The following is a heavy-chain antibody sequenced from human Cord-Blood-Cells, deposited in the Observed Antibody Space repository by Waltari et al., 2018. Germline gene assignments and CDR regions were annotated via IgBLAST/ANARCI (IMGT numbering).Heavy chain of an antibody. CDR2: IYYSGKT. V-gene: IGHV4-39*01. Sequence: QLQLQESGPGLVKPSETLSLTCTVSGGSISSSSYYWGWIRQPPGKGLEWLGSIYYSGKTYYNPALKSLVTISVDTSKNQFSLKLGSVAAADTSVYFCARHGDSGCYSWDLGTLVTITS. CDR3: ARHGDSGCYS. CDR1: GGSISSSSYY. D-gene: IGHD1-26*01. J-gene: IGHJ4*02.